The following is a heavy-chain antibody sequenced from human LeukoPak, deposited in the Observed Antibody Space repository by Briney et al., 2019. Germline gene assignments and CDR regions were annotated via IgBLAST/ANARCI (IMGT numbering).Heavy chain of an antibody. D-gene: IGHD6-19*01. CDR1: GFTFSSYS. Sequence: GGSLRLSCAASGFTFSSYSMSWVRQAPGKGLEWVANIKQDGSEKYYVDSVKGRFTISRDNAKNSLYLQMNSLRAEDTAVYYCARDCLDSSGWYQGLCHDAFDIWGQGTMVTVSS. V-gene: IGHV3-7*01. CDR3: ARDCLDSSGWYQGLCHDAFDI. CDR2: IKQDGSEK. J-gene: IGHJ3*02.